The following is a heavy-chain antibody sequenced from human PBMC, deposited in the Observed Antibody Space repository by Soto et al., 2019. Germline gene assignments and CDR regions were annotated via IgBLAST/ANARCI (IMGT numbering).Heavy chain of an antibody. V-gene: IGHV3-53*01. D-gene: IGHD2-2*01. CDR1: GFTVSNTD. CDR3: ARALPVAKGGFDP. J-gene: IGHJ5*02. Sequence: GGSLRLSCAGSGFTVSNTDMTWVRQPPWKGLECVSVIYTAGGTNYADSVKGRFIISRDNSKNTLYLQMNSLRAEDTAVYYCARALPVAKGGFDPWGQGTLVAVSS. CDR2: IYTAGGT.